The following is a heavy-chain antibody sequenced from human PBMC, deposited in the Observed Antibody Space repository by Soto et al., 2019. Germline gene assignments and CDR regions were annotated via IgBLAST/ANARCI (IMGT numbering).Heavy chain of an antibody. D-gene: IGHD6-6*01. V-gene: IGHV4-34*01. J-gene: IGHJ5*02. CDR3: ARGLGRGSSADNWFDP. CDR2: INHSGST. CDR1: GGSFSGYY. Sequence: SETLSLTCSVCGGSFSGYYWSWIRQPPGKGLEWIGEINHSGSTNYNPSLKSRVTISVDTSKNQFSLKLSSVTAADTAVYYCARGLGRGSSADNWFDPWGQGTLVTVSS.